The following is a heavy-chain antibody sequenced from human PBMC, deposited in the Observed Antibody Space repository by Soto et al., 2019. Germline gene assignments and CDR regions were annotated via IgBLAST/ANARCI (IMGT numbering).Heavy chain of an antibody. D-gene: IGHD5-18*01. CDR2: ISAYNGNT. CDR1: GYTFTSYG. CDR3: AREIQLWEDYYYGMDV. V-gene: IGHV1-18*04. J-gene: IGHJ6*02. Sequence: SVKVSCTASGYTFTSYGISWLRQAPGQGLEWMGWISAYNGNTNYAQKLQGRVTMTTDTSTSTAYMELRSLRSDDTAVYYCAREIQLWEDYYYGMDVWGQGTTVTVSS.